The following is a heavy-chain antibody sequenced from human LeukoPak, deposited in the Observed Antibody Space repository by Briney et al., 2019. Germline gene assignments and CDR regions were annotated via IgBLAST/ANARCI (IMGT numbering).Heavy chain of an antibody. V-gene: IGHV3-48*04. J-gene: IGHJ5*02. CDR2: ISSSNSTI. CDR3: ARRPSGSGPYNWFDP. D-gene: IGHD2-15*01. CDR1: GFTFINYS. Sequence: GGSLRLSCAASGFTFINYSINWVRQAPGKGLEWVSYISSSNSTIYYADSVKGRFTISRDNAKNSVYLQMNGLRVEDTAVYYCARRPSGSGPYNWFDPWGQGTLDTVSS.